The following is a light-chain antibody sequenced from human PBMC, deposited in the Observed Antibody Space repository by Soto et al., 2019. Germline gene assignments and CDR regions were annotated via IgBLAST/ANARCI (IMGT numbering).Light chain of an antibody. V-gene: IGKV3-11*01. CDR1: QSVTTY. CDR2: DAT. Sequence: EIVLTQSPVTLSLSPGERATLSCRASQSVTTYLAWYQQKPGQAPRLLIYDATNRATGIPARFSGSGSGTDFTLTISSLQPEDFAVYYCQQYIRWPLTFGGGTKVEIK. CDR3: QQYIRWPLT. J-gene: IGKJ4*01.